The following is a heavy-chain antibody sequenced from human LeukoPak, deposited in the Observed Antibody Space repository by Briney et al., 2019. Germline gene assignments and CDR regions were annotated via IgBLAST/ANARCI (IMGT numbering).Heavy chain of an antibody. CDR2: INNDGSST. Sequence: PGGSLRLSCAASGFTFSSYGMNWFRQAPGKGLGWVSGINNDGSSTIYADSVRGRFSISRDNAKNTLYLQMNSLRHEDTAVYYCLRGAHYDTSGYYYWGQGALVTVSS. CDR1: GFTFSSYG. D-gene: IGHD3-22*01. V-gene: IGHV3-74*01. CDR3: LRGAHYDTSGYYY. J-gene: IGHJ4*02.